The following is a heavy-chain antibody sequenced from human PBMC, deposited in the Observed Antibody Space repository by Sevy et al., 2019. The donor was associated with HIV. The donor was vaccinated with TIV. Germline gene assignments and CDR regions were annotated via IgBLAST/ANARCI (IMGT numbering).Heavy chain of an antibody. J-gene: IGHJ3*02. CDR3: ARVIVATTYPIRVHESDI. V-gene: IGHV5-51*01. CDR2: IYPGDSDT. CDR1: GYRFTNYW. Sequence: GESLKISCKGSGYRFTNYWLGWVRQMPGKGLEWMGMIYPGDSDTRYSPSFQGQVSISADKSIGTAYLQWTSLKASDTAMYYCARVIVATTYPIRVHESDIWGQGTMVTVSS. D-gene: IGHD5-12*01.